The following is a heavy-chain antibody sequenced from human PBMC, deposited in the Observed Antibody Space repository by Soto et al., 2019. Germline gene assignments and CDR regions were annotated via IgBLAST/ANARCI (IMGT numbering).Heavy chain of an antibody. J-gene: IGHJ6*02. V-gene: IGHV4-4*02. Sequence: PSETLSLTCAVSGDSISNSKWCTCVRQTPGKGLEWIGKIDHNGITNYNPSLESRVTILKDNSKNQLSLKLSSVTGADSAVYYCVRLNRDYYYYGMDVWGQGATVTVSS. CDR2: IDHNGIT. CDR1: GDSISNSKW. CDR3: VRLNRDYYYYGMDV.